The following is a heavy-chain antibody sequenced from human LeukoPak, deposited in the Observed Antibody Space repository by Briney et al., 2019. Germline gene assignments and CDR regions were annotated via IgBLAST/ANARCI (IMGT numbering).Heavy chain of an antibody. Sequence: PGGSLRLSCAASGFTFSNYAMTWVRQAPGKGLEWVSGISDSGGSTYYADSVKGRFTISRDNSKNTVYLQMNSLRAEDTAVYYCARMYCTSGRCYEPNYWGQGTLVTVSP. CDR1: GFTFSNYA. V-gene: IGHV3-23*01. D-gene: IGHD2-2*01. J-gene: IGHJ4*02. CDR3: ARMYCTSGRCYEPNY. CDR2: ISDSGGST.